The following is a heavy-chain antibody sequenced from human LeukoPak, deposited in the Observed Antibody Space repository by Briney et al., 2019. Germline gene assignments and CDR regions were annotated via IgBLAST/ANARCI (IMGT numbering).Heavy chain of an antibody. CDR3: ARPIRYYYGSGSLGTKNPDDAFDI. CDR1: GGSISSGGYY. D-gene: IGHD3-10*01. CDR2: IYYSGST. V-gene: IGHV4-31*03. Sequence: PSETLSLTCTVSGGSISSGGYYWSWIRQHPGKGLEWIGYIYYSGSTYYNPSLKSRVTISIDTSKNQFSLKLSSVTAADTAVYYCARPIRYYYGSGSLGTKNPDDAFDIWGQGTMVTVSS. J-gene: IGHJ3*02.